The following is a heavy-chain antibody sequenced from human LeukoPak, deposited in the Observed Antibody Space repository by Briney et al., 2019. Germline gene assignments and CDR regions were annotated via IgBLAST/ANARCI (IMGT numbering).Heavy chain of an antibody. CDR3: AAEASVHAFDI. Sequence: SETLSLTCTVSGGSISNYYWSWIRQHPGKGLEWIGYIYYSGSTYYNPSLKSRVTISVDTSKNQFSLKLSSVTAADTAVYYCAAEASVHAFDIWGQGTMVTVSS. CDR1: GGSISNYY. J-gene: IGHJ3*02. V-gene: IGHV4-59*06. CDR2: IYYSGST. D-gene: IGHD6-6*01.